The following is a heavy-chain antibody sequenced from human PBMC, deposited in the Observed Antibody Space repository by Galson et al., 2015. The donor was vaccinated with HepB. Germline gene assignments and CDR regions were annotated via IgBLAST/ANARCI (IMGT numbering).Heavy chain of an antibody. CDR1: GFTFSSYG. V-gene: IGHV3-30*18. Sequence: SLRLSCAASGFTFSSYGMHWVRQAPGKGLEWVAVISYDESNKYYADSVKGRFTISRDNSKNTLYLQMNSLRTEDTAVYYCANEDYGTRHNYWGQGTLVTVSS. CDR3: ANEDYGTRHNY. J-gene: IGHJ4*02. D-gene: IGHD4-17*01. CDR2: ISYDESNK.